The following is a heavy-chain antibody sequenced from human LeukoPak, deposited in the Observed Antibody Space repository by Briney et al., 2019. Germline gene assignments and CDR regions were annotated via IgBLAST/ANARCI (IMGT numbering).Heavy chain of an antibody. J-gene: IGHJ4*02. CDR3: ARDLVGTQNY. CDR1: GFTFSSYA. Sequence: GGSLRLSCAASGFTFSSYAMHWVRQAPGKGLEWVAVISYDGSNKYYADSVKGRFTISRDNSKNTLYLQMNSLRAEDTAVYYCARDLVGTQNYWGQGTLVTVSS. V-gene: IGHV3-30-3*01. CDR2: ISYDGSNK. D-gene: IGHD6-13*01.